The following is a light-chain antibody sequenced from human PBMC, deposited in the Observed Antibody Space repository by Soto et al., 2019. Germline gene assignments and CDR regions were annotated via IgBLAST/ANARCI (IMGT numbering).Light chain of an antibody. V-gene: IGKV3-20*01. Sequence: EIVLTQSPGTLSLSPGERATLSCRASQSVFSSFLAWYQQKPGQAPRLLIYDASNRATGIPDRFSASGSGTDFPLTISRLEPEDFAMYYCHQYGSSPRTFGQGTKVEIK. J-gene: IGKJ1*01. CDR3: HQYGSSPRT. CDR1: QSVFSSF. CDR2: DAS.